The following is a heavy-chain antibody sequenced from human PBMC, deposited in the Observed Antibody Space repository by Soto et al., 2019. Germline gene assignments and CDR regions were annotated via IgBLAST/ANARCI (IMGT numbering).Heavy chain of an antibody. J-gene: IGHJ4*02. Sequence: QVQLVQSGAEVKKPGASVKVSCRTSGYTFTHYYIHWVRQAPGQGVEWLGIINPASASTNYAQKFQGRVTLTMDTSTTTVYMELSGLRAEDTAIFYCARDLAAGDHWGQGTLVTVSS. CDR3: ARDLAAGDH. CDR2: INPASAST. D-gene: IGHD6-13*01. CDR1: GYTFTHYY. V-gene: IGHV1-46*01.